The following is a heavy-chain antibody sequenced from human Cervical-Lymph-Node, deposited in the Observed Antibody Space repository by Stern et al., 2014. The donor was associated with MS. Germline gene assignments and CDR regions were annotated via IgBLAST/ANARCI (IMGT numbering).Heavy chain of an antibody. CDR2: IRYDGSNP. Sequence: VQLEESGGGVVQPGRSLRLSCAASGFSFSRYAMHWVRQAPGKGLEWVALIRYDGSNPYYADSVQGRFTISRDNFKNTLYLQMNSLRAEDTAVYYWASAYSSSHYYFDYWGQGTLVTVSS. CDR1: GFSFSRYA. J-gene: IGHJ4*02. CDR3: ASAYSSSHYYFDY. V-gene: IGHV3-33*01. D-gene: IGHD6-13*01.